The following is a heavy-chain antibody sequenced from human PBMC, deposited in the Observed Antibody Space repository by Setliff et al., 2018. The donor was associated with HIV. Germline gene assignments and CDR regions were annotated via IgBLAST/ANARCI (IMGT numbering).Heavy chain of an antibody. V-gene: IGHV3-48*01. CDR3: ARENYYVSGVYHLGAFDI. CDR2: ISGSSSTK. J-gene: IGHJ3*02. Sequence: PGGSLRLSCAASGFAFSDYSMNWVRQAPGKGPEWLSYISGSSSTKYYADSVKGRFTISRDNAKNTVYLQVNSLRAEDTAVYYCARENYYVSGVYHLGAFDIWGQGTMVTVSS. D-gene: IGHD3-22*01. CDR1: GFAFSDYS.